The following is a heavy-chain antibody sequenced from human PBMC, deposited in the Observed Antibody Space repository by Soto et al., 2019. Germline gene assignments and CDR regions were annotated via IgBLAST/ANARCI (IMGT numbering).Heavy chain of an antibody. Sequence: EVQLVQSGAEMKKPGESLTISCKASGYNFTSNWISWVRHTPGRGLEWMGRIDPSDSYTNYSPSFEGHVTISAVTSISTAYLQWISLKASDTATYYCARRRGTGYYFGMDVWGPGTTVTVSS. J-gene: IGHJ6*02. CDR1: GYNFTSNW. D-gene: IGHD1-1*01. CDR2: IDPSDSYT. CDR3: ARRRGTGYYFGMDV. V-gene: IGHV5-10-1*03.